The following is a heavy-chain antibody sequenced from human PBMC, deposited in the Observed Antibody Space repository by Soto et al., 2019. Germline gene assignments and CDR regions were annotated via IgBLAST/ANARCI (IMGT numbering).Heavy chain of an antibody. J-gene: IGHJ2*01. CDR2: ITNSGGST. CDR1: GFRFNAYA. D-gene: IGHD2-21*02. Sequence: EVQLLESGGGLVQPGGSLRLSCAASGFRFNAYAMNWVRQAPGKGLEWVSGITNSGGSTYYADSVKGRFTISRDNSRNTLYLQMGSLRAEDTAIYYCAKVTRAIYWGGDCSYWYFDLWGRGTQVTVSS. CDR3: AKVTRAIYWGGDCSYWYFDL. V-gene: IGHV3-23*01.